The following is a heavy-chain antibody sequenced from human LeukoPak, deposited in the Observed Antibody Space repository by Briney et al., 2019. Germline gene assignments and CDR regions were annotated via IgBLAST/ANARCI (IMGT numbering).Heavy chain of an antibody. CDR3: AKDTSIGKYCTSGVCSPFDY. CDR1: GFTFSSYA. D-gene: IGHD2-8*01. J-gene: IGHJ4*02. Sequence: GGSLRLSCAGSGFTFSSYAMSWVRQAPGKGLEWVSAISDSGDYTYYADSVRGRFTISRDNSKNTLYLHVNSLRAEDTAVYYCAKDTSIGKYCTSGVCSPFDYWGQGTLATVSS. CDR2: ISDSGDYT. V-gene: IGHV3-23*01.